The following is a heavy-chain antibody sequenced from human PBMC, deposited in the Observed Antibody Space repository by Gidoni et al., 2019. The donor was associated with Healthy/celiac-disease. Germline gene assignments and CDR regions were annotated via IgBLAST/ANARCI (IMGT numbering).Heavy chain of an antibody. CDR2: INPNSGGT. CDR1: GYTFTGYY. J-gene: IGHJ6*02. V-gene: IGHV1-2*02. D-gene: IGHD4-17*01. CDR3: ARFSTVTTSYYYGMDV. Sequence: QVQLVQSGSEVKKPGASVKVSCTASGYTFTGYYMHWVRQAPGQGLEWMGWINPNSGGTNYAQKVQGRVTMTRDTSISTAYMELSRLRSDDTAVYYCARFSTVTTSYYYGMDVWGQGTTVTVSS.